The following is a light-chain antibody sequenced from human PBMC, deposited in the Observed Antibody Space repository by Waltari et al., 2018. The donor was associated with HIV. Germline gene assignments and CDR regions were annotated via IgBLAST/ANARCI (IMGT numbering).Light chain of an antibody. CDR1: QSISSY. Sequence: DIQMTQSPSSLSASVGDRVTITCRASQSISSYLNWYPHKPGKAPKLLIYAASSLQSGVPSRFSGSGSGTDFTLTISSLQPEDFATYYCQQSYNTPPWTFGQGTKVAFK. V-gene: IGKV1-39*01. CDR3: QQSYNTPPWT. J-gene: IGKJ1*01. CDR2: AAS.